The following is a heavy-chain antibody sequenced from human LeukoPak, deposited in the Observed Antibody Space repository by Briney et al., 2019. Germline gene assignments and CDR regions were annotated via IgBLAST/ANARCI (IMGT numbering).Heavy chain of an antibody. V-gene: IGHV4-61*02. CDR3: ARVAANYYYYYMDV. J-gene: IGHJ6*03. CDR1: GGSISSGSYY. CDR2: IYTSGST. D-gene: IGHD6-25*01. Sequence: SQTLSLTCTVSGGSISSGSYYWSWIRQPAGEGLEWIGRIYTSGSTNYNPSLKSRVTISVDTSKNQFSLKLSSVTAADTAVYYCARVAANYYYYYMDVWGKGTTVTISS.